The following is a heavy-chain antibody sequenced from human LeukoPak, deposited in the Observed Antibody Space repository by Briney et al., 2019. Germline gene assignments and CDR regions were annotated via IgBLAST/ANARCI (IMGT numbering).Heavy chain of an antibody. CDR2: VKSKTDGGTT. J-gene: IGHJ4*02. CDR3: TSDPRIGRYFDY. V-gene: IGHV3-15*01. D-gene: IGHD1-26*01. CDR1: GFTFNNAW. Sequence: GGSLRLSCAASGFTFNNAWMNWVRQVPGKGLEWVGRVKSKTDGGTTDYAAPVQGRFTISRDDSEDTLYLQMNSLKTKDTAVYYCTSDPRIGRYFDYWGQGTLVTVSS.